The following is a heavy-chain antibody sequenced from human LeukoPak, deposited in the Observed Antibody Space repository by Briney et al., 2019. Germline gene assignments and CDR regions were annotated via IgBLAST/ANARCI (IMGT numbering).Heavy chain of an antibody. J-gene: IGHJ5*02. CDR3: AKERQSLGFDP. CDR1: GFTFSSYS. D-gene: IGHD1-1*01. V-gene: IGHV3-48*02. Sequence: PGGSLRLSCAASGFTFSSYSMNWVRQAPGKGLEWVSYISSSSSSIYYADSVKGRFTISRDNAKNSLYLQVNSLRDEDTAVYYCAKERQSLGFDPWGQGTLVTVSS. CDR2: ISSSSSSI.